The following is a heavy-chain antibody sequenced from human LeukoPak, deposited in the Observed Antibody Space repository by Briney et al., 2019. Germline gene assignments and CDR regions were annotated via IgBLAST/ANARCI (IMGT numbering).Heavy chain of an antibody. CDR3: ARVGTRYCSSTSCYVGY. J-gene: IGHJ4*02. CDR2: IHTSGDT. V-gene: IGHV3-53*01. CDR1: GLTGSHNY. Sequence: GGSLRLSCAASGLTGSHNYVSWVRQAPGKGLEWVSAIHTSGDTCYADSVKGRFTISRDNAKNSLYLQMNSLRAEDTAAYYCARVGTRYCSSTSCYVGYWGQGTLVTVSS. D-gene: IGHD2-2*01.